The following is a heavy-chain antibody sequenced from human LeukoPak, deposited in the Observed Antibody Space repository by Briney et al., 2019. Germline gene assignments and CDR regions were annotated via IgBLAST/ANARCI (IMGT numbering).Heavy chain of an antibody. CDR3: ARGSLAAAPAAFDI. V-gene: IGHV3-74*01. Sequence: GGSLRLSCAASGFAFSSYWMHWVRQAPGKGLVWVSRINSDGSSTSYADSVKGRFTISRDNAKNTLYLQMNSLRAEDTAVYYCARGSLAAAPAAFDIWGQGTMVTVSS. CDR2: INSDGSST. J-gene: IGHJ3*02. CDR1: GFAFSSYW. D-gene: IGHD6-13*01.